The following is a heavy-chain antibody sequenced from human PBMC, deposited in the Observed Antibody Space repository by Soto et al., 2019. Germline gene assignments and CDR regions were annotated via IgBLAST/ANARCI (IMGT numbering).Heavy chain of an antibody. V-gene: IGHV4-59*01. J-gene: IGHJ3*02. Sequence: QLRESGPRLVKPSETLSLTCSVSGGSTRDYYWSWIRQPPGKGLEWIGYIFYSGSSNYNPSLASRVTVSVDTSKNQFSLKLFSVTAADTAVYYCARVGGAPLGALDIWGQGTMVTVSS. CDR2: IFYSGSS. D-gene: IGHD2-15*01. CDR1: GGSTRDYY. CDR3: ARVGGAPLGALDI.